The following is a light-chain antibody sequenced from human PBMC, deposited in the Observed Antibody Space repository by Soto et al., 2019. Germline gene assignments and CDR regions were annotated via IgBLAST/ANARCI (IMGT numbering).Light chain of an antibody. J-gene: IGKJ2*01. CDR2: DAS. Sequence: AIQLTQSPSSLSASIGDRVTITCRASQVISSALAWYQQKPGKVPKLLIYDASSLESGVPSRFSGSGSGTDFTLTISSLQPEDFATYYCQQFNSYPRTFGQGTKLEIK. CDR1: QVISSA. V-gene: IGKV1-13*02. CDR3: QQFNSYPRT.